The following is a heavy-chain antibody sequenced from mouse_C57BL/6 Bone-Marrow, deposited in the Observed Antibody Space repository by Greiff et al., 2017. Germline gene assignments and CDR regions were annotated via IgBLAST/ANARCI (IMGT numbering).Heavy chain of an antibody. J-gene: IGHJ4*01. CDR2: IRLKSDNYAT. CDR3: AGWNYSTAYAMDY. D-gene: IGHD2-5*01. V-gene: IGHV6-3*01. CDR1: GFTFSNYW. Sequence: DVQLVESGGGLVQPGGSMKLSCVASGFTFSNYWMNWVRQSPEQGLEWVAQIRLKSDNYATHYAESVKGRFTISRDASKSSVYLQMNNLRAEDTGIDYCAGWNYSTAYAMDYWGQGTSVTVSS.